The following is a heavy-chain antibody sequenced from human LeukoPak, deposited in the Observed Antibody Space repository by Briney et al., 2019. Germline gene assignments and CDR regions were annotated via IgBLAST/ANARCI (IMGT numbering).Heavy chain of an antibody. V-gene: IGHV4-38-2*02. Sequence: SETLSLTCTVSGYSISSGYYWGWIRQPPGKGLEWIGSIYHSGSTYYNPSLKSRVTISVDTSKNQFSLKLSSVTAADTAVYYGARDSDYYDSSGRRGWFDPWGQGTLVTVSS. J-gene: IGHJ5*02. CDR1: GYSISSGYY. CDR3: ARDSDYYDSSGRRGWFDP. CDR2: IYHSGST. D-gene: IGHD3-22*01.